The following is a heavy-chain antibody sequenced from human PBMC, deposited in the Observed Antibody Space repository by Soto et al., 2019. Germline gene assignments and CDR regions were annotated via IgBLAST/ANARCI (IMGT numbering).Heavy chain of an antibody. CDR3: ARSGQWLRDLYYFDY. V-gene: IGHV4-31*03. CDR1: GGSISSGGYY. D-gene: IGHD5-12*01. Sequence: SETLSLTCTVSGGSISSGGYYWSWIRQHPGKGLEWIGYIYYSGSTYYNPSLKSRVTISVDTSKNQFSLKLSSVTAADTAVYYCARSGQWLRDLYYFDYWGQGTLVTVSS. J-gene: IGHJ4*02. CDR2: IYYSGST.